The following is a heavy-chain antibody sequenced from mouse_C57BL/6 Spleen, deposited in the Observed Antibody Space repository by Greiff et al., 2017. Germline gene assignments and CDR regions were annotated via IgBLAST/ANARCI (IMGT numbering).Heavy chain of an antibody. V-gene: IGHV2-2*01. Sequence: QVQLQQSGPGLVQPSQSLSITCTVSGFSLTSYGVHWVRQSPGKGLEWLGVIWSGGSTDYNAAFISRLSISKDNSKSHVFFKVNGLQADDTAIDYCAREPLDYGIDYWGQGTTLTVSS. CDR1: GFSLTSYG. CDR3: AREPLDYGIDY. D-gene: IGHD2-4*01. CDR2: IWSGGST. J-gene: IGHJ2*01.